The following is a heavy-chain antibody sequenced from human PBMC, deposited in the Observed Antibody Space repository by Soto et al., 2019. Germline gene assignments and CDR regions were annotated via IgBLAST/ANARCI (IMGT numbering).Heavy chain of an antibody. CDR2: INAGNGNT. CDR3: ATEKEHCSGGSCYSRLSVWFDP. CDR1: GYTFTSYA. Sequence: ASVKVSCKASGYTFTSYAMHWVRQAPGQRLEWMGWINAGNGNTKYSQKFQGRVTITRDTSASTAYMDLSSLRSEDTAVYYCATEKEHCSGGSCYSRLSVWFDPWGQGTLVTVSS. D-gene: IGHD2-15*01. V-gene: IGHV1-3*01. J-gene: IGHJ5*02.